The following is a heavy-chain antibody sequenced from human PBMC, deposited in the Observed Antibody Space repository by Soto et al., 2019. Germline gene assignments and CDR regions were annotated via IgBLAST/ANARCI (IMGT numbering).Heavy chain of an antibody. Sequence: EVQLLESRGGLVQPGGSLRLSCAASGFTFSSYAMSWVRQAPGKGLEWVSAISGSGGSTYYADSVKGRFTISRDNSKNTLYLQMNSLRAEDTAVYYCAKDQGYCTNGVCYPQNWFDPWGQGTLVTVSS. J-gene: IGHJ5*02. CDR2: ISGSGGST. CDR3: AKDQGYCTNGVCYPQNWFDP. V-gene: IGHV3-23*01. CDR1: GFTFSSYA. D-gene: IGHD2-8*01.